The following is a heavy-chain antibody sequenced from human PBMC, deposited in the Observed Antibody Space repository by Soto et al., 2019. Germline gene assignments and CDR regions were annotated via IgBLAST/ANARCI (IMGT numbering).Heavy chain of an antibody. CDR1: GFTVSSNY. V-gene: IGHV3-53*04. Sequence: EVQLVESGGGLVQPGGSLRLSCAASGFTVSSNYMSWVRQAPGKGLEWVSVIYSGGSTYYADSVKGRFTISRHNSKNTMYLQRNSLRDGDTAVYYWARGPRAEGPSSRGVSPSVMDVWGQGTTVTVCS. CDR3: ARGPRAEGPSSRGVSPSVMDV. D-gene: IGHD3-10*01. J-gene: IGHJ6*02. CDR2: IYSGGST.